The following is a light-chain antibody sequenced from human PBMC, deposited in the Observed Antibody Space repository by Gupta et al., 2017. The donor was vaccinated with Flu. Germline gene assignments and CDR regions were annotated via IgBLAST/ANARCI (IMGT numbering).Light chain of an antibody. CDR3: AAWDDSLSGRGV. Sequence: VTNSCSGSSSNIGSNYVYWYQQLPGTAPNLLLYRNNQRPSGVPARCSGSKSGTSAALAISGLRSEEEADYYCAAWDDSLSGRGVFGTGTKVTVL. CDR1: SSNIGSNY. J-gene: IGLJ1*01. V-gene: IGLV1-47*01. CDR2: RNN.